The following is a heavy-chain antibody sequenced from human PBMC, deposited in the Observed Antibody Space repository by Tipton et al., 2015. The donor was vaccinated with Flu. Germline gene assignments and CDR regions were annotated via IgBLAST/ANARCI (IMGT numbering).Heavy chain of an antibody. CDR2: MYSSGTT. V-gene: IGHV4-4*07. J-gene: IGHJ4*02. CDR3: ARRKTVTTRLTYFDY. CDR1: GGSISSFY. Sequence: LTCTVSGGSISSFYWSWIRQPAGKGLEWIGRMYSSGTTKYNPSLKSRVTMSVDTTKNQFSLKLSSVTAADTAVYYCARRKTVTTRLTYFDYWGQGTLVTVSS. D-gene: IGHD4-17*01.